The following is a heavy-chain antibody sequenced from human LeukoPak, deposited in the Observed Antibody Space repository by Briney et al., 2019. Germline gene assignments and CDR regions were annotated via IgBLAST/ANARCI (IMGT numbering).Heavy chain of an antibody. CDR1: GYTFTSYG. V-gene: IGHV1-18*01. J-gene: IGHJ3*02. Sequence: ASVTVSCKASGYTFTSYGISWVRQAPGQGREWMGWISAYNGNTNYAQKHQGRVTMTTDTSTSTAYMELRSLRSDDTAVYYCAGSVRRGAFDIWGQGTMVTVSS. CDR3: AGSVRRGAFDI. D-gene: IGHD3-10*01. CDR2: ISAYNGNT.